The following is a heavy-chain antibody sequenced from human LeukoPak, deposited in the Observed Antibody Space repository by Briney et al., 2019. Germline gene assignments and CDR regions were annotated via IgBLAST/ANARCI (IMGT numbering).Heavy chain of an antibody. J-gene: IGHJ3*02. CDR3: ATSSTNYCGGDCYHKGDAFDI. CDR2: ISAYNGNT. D-gene: IGHD2-21*02. V-gene: IGHV1-18*01. CDR1: GYTFTSYG. Sequence: ASVKVSCKASGYTFTSYGISWVRQAPGQGLEWMGWISAYNGNTNYAQKLQGRVTMTTDTSTSTAYMELRSLRSDDTAVYYCATSSTNYCGGDCYHKGDAFDIWGQGTMVTVSS.